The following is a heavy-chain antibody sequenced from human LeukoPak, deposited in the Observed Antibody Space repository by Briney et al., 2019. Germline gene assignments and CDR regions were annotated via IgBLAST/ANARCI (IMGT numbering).Heavy chain of an antibody. Sequence: PGGSLRLSCAASGFTVSSNYMSWVRQAPGKGLEWVSVIYSGGNTYYADSVKGRFTISRDNSKNTLYLQMNSLRAEDTAVYYCARATYYYDSSGYREGYYFDYWGQGTLVTVSS. J-gene: IGHJ4*02. CDR2: IYSGGNT. CDR3: ARATYYYDSSGYREGYYFDY. CDR1: GFTVSSNY. V-gene: IGHV3-53*01. D-gene: IGHD3-22*01.